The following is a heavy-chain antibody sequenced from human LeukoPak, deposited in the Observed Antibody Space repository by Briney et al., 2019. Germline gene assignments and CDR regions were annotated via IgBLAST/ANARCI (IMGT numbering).Heavy chain of an antibody. D-gene: IGHD2-2*02. Sequence: SETLSLTCTVSGGSISSGGYYWSWIRQHPGKSLEWNGYIYYSGSTYYNPSLKSRVTISVGTSKNQFSLKLSSVTPADTAVYYCARHQYCSSTSCYNRWFDPWGQGTLVTVSS. V-gene: IGHV4-31*03. J-gene: IGHJ5*02. CDR2: IYYSGST. CDR3: ARHQYCSSTSCYNRWFDP. CDR1: GGSISSGGYY.